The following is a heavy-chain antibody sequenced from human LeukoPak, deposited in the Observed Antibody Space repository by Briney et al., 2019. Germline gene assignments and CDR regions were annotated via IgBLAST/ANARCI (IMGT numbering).Heavy chain of an antibody. Sequence: SVKVSCKDSGGTFISYAISWVRQAPGQGLKWMGGIIPIFGTANYAQKFQGRVTITADESTSTAYMELSSLRSEDTAVYYCAKRPQPPYYYGMDVWGQGTTVTVSS. J-gene: IGHJ6*02. CDR2: IIPIFGTA. D-gene: IGHD5-18*01. V-gene: IGHV1-69*13. CDR3: AKRPQPPYYYGMDV. CDR1: GGTFISYA.